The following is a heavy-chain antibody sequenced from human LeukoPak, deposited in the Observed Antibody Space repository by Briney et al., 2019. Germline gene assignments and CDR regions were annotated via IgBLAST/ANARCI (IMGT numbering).Heavy chain of an antibody. CDR3: ARSGIGYFDY. J-gene: IGHJ4*02. CDR1: GGSISGYY. D-gene: IGHD2-15*01. Sequence: PSETLSLTCTVSGGSISGYYWSWIRQPPGKGLEWIGYIYYSGSTNYNPSLKSRVTISVDTSKNQFSLKLSSVTAADTAVYYCARSGIGYFDYWGQGTLVTVSS. V-gene: IGHV4-59*01. CDR2: IYYSGST.